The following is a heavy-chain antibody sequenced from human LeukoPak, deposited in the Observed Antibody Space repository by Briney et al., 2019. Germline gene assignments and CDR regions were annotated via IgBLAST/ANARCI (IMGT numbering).Heavy chain of an antibody. J-gene: IGHJ4*02. CDR1: GFTFSTYT. CDR2: ISTSSIYI. CDR3: ARDPSSYPHYFDY. D-gene: IGHD5-12*01. V-gene: IGHV3-21*01. Sequence: GGSLRLSCAASGFTFSTYTMNWVRQAPGKGLEWVSSISTSSIYIYYADSMKGRFTISRDNAKNSLFLQMNSLRAEDTAVYYCARDPSSYPHYFDYWGQGTLVTVSS.